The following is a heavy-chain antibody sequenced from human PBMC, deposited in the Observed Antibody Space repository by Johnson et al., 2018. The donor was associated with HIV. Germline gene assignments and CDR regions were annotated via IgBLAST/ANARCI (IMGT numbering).Heavy chain of an antibody. Sequence: VPLVESGGGVVRPGGSLRLSCAASGFSFDDYDMSWVRQAPGNGLEWVANIKQDGSEKYYVDSVKGRVTISRDNARNSLYLQMNSLRAEDTAVYYCARAGDYDILTGSLMKGAFDIWGQGTMVIVSS. J-gene: IGHJ3*02. CDR2: IKQDGSEK. CDR1: GFSFDDYD. D-gene: IGHD3-9*01. V-gene: IGHV3-7*01. CDR3: ARAGDYDILTGSLMKGAFDI.